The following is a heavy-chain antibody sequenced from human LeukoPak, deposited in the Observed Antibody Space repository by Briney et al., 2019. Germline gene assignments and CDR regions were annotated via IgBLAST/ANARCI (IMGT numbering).Heavy chain of an antibody. V-gene: IGHV3-48*01. CDR1: GFTFSSYS. J-gene: IGHJ4*02. Sequence: PGGSLRLSCAASGFTFSSYSMNWVRQAPGKGLEWVSYISSSSSTIYYADSVKGRFTISRDNAKNSLYLQMNSLRAEDTAVYYCARDGWELLRYFDYWGQATLVTVSA. CDR3: ARDGWELLRYFDY. CDR2: ISSSSSTI. D-gene: IGHD1-26*01.